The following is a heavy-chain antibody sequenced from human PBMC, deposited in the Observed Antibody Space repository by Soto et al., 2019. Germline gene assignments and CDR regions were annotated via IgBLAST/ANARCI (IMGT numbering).Heavy chain of an antibody. D-gene: IGHD1-7*01. V-gene: IGHV3-33*01. J-gene: IGHJ6*01. CDR1: GFTFSSYG. CDR2: IWYDGSNK. Sequence: QVQLVESGGGVVQPGRSLRLSCAASGFTFSSYGMHWVRQAPGKGLEWVAVIWYDGSNKYYADSVKGRFTISRDNSKNTLYLQMNSLRGEDTAVYYCAREAGTTRCSGLDVWGQGTTVTVSS. CDR3: AREAGTTRCSGLDV.